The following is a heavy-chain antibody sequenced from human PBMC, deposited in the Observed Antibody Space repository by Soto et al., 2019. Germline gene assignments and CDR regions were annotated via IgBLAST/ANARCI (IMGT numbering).Heavy chain of an antibody. Sequence: QVQLVQSGAEVKKPGASVKVSCKASGYTFSSYFISWVRQAAGQGLEWMGWISAYNGNTNYAQKLQGRVPMTTDTSTSTVYMAPRSLRSNDTAVYYCARDLPTMDVWGQGTTVTVSS. V-gene: IGHV1-18*01. CDR2: ISAYNGNT. CDR1: GYTFSSYF. J-gene: IGHJ6*02. CDR3: ARDLPTMDV.